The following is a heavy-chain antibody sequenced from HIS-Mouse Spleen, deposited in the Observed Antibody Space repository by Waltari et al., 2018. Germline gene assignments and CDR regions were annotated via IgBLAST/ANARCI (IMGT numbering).Heavy chain of an antibody. CDR1: GGSISSYH. V-gene: IGHV4-59*01. J-gene: IGHJ2*01. CDR2: YYSGST. Sequence: QVQLQESGPGLVKPSETLSLTCTVSGGSISSYHWIWIRQPPGKGLEWIGYYSGSTNYNPSLKSRVTISVDTSKNQFSLKLSSVTAADTAVYYCARASRDLLLPRYFDLWGRGTLVTVSS. CDR3: ARASRDLLLPRYFDL.